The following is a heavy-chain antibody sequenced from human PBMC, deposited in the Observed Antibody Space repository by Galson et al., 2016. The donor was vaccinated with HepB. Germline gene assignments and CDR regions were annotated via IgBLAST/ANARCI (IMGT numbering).Heavy chain of an antibody. J-gene: IGHJ5*02. D-gene: IGHD3-22*01. V-gene: IGHV4-59*01. Sequence: SETLSLTCTVSGGSITNYYWSWIRQSPGKELEWIGYIFYSGATKYNPSLESRITISVDTSENQFSLKLSSVTAADTAVYYCARGGASSRWLFPWGQGTLVTVSS. CDR1: GGSITNYY. CDR2: IFYSGAT. CDR3: ARGGASSRWLFP.